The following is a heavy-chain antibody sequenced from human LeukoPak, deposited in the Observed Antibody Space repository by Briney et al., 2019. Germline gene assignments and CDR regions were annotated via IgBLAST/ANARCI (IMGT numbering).Heavy chain of an antibody. CDR3: ARGYGAFVDY. CDR1: GFTFSSHW. V-gene: IGHV3-74*01. CDR2: VKTDGSSV. D-gene: IGHD4/OR15-4a*01. J-gene: IGHJ4*02. Sequence: GGSPRLSCAASGFTFSSHWMHWVRQAPGKGLMWVSRVKTDGSSVSYADSVKGRFTISRDNAKNTLYLQMNSLGAGDTAVYYCARGYGAFVDYWGQGTLVTVSS.